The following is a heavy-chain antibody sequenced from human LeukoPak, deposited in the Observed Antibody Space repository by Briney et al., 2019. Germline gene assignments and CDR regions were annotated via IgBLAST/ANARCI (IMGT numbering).Heavy chain of an antibody. D-gene: IGHD3-10*01. CDR2: TRNKANSYTT. J-gene: IGHJ5*02. CDR1: GFTFGDHY. CDR3: ASLYGSGKRWVDP. Sequence: GGSLRLSCAASGFTFGDHYMDWVRQAPGKGLEWVGRTRNKANSYTTEYAASVKGRFTISRDDSKNSLYLQMNSLKTEDTAVYYCASLYGSGKRWVDPWGQGTLVTVSS. V-gene: IGHV3-72*01.